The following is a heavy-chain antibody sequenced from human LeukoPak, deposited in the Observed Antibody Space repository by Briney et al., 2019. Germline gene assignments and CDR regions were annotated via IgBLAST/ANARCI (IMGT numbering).Heavy chain of an antibody. J-gene: IGHJ5*01. CDR3: ARGTAAAANRNWFDS. Sequence: PGGSLRLSCAASGFTFSSYAMSWVRQAPGKGLEWVSTISGSGGSTFSADSVKGRFTISRDNSKNTLYLQMNSLRAEDTAVYFCARGTAAAANRNWFDSWGQGTLVTVSS. CDR2: ISGSGGST. CDR1: GFTFSSYA. V-gene: IGHV3-23*01. D-gene: IGHD6-13*01.